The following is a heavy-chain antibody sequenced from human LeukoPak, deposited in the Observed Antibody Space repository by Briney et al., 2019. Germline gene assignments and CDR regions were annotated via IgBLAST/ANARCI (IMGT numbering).Heavy chain of an antibody. V-gene: IGHV3-33*01. CDR1: GFTFSSYG. CDR3: ARDLGVRITMVRGRGYYGMDV. Sequence: GGSLRLSCAASGFTFSSYGMHWVRQAPGKGLEWVAVIWYDGSNKYYADSVKGRFTISRGNSKNTLYLQMNSLRAEDTAVYYCARDLGVRITMVRGRGYYGMDVWGKGTTVTVSS. CDR2: IWYDGSNK. J-gene: IGHJ6*04. D-gene: IGHD3-10*01.